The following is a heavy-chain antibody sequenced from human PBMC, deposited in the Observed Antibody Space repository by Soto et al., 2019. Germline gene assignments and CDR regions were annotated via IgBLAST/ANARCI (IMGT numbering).Heavy chain of an antibody. J-gene: IGHJ4*02. D-gene: IGHD3-10*01. V-gene: IGHV4-30-4*01. CDR1: GGSISSGGYY. CDR3: ARDGSGSYYRFDY. Sequence: SETLSLTCTVSGGSISSGGYYWSWIRQPPGKALEWIGYIYYTGNTYYNPSLRSRVSISADTSKNQLSLTLTSVTAADSAMYYCARDGSGSYYRFDYWGQGTLVTVS. CDR2: IYYTGNT.